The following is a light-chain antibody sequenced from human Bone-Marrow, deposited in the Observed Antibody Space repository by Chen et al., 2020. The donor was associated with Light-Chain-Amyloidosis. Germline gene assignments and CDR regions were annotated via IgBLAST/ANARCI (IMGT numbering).Light chain of an antibody. CDR1: NIGSTS. CDR3: QVWDRSSDRPV. Sequence: SYVLTQPSSVSVAPGQTATIAFGENNIGSTSVHWYQQTPGQAPLLVVYDDSYRYSGIPGRLSGSNSGNTATLTISRVEAGDEADYYCQVWDRSSDRPVFGGGTKLTVL. V-gene: IGLV3-21*02. CDR2: DDS. J-gene: IGLJ3*02.